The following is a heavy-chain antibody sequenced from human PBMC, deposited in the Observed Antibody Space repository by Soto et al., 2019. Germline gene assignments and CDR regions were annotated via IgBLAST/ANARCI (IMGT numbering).Heavy chain of an antibody. Sequence: QVQLQESGPGLVKPSETLSLTCTVSGGSISSYYWSWIRQPPGKGLEWIGYIYYSGSTNYNPSLKSRVTISVDTSKNQFSLKLSSVTAADTALYYCARRSGGNFDYWGQGTLVTVSS. CDR3: ARRSGGNFDY. CDR1: GGSISSYY. D-gene: IGHD2-8*02. CDR2: IYYSGST. V-gene: IGHV4-59*01. J-gene: IGHJ4*02.